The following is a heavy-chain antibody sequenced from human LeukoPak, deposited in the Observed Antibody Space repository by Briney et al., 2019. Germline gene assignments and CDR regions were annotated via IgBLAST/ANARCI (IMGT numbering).Heavy chain of an antibody. D-gene: IGHD2-15*01. CDR2: ISSSSSYI. J-gene: IGHJ4*02. V-gene: IGHV3-21*04. Sequence: PGGSLRLSCAASGFTFSSYSMNWVRQAPGKGLEWVSSISSSSSYIYYADSVKGRFTISRDNAKNSLYLQMNSLRAEDTAVYYCAKDPYGLVVVVAVSYFDYWGQGTLVTVSS. CDR1: GFTFSSYS. CDR3: AKDPYGLVVVVAVSYFDY.